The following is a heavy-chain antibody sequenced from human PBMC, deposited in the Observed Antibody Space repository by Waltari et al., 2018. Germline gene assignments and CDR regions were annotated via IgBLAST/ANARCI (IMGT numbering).Heavy chain of an antibody. CDR2: INPKTGGT. D-gene: IGHD1-26*01. V-gene: IGHV1-2*02. CDR3: ARDGIGGAHLDY. Sequence: VQLVQSGAEAKKPEASVTVSCQASGSTFNEYYRYWVRQAPGQGLGWVGYINPKTGGTAFAQKFRGRVTMTSDTSISTADMELSGLTSDDTAVYYCARDGIGGAHLDYWGQGTLVTVSS. CDR1: GSTFNEYY. J-gene: IGHJ4*02.